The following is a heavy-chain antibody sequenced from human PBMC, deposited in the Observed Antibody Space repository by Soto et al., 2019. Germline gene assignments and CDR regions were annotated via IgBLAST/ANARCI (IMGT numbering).Heavy chain of an antibody. Sequence: KTSETLSLTCAVNGGSFRDYYWSWIRQAPGKRLEWIGEINQRGTTHYNPSLKRRVNISIDTSRNQFSLNLTSVTAADTATYYCARDIITVIGGQIYYYFGMDVWGQGTTVTVSS. CDR3: ARDIITVIGGQIYYYFGMDV. CDR2: INQRGTT. CDR1: GGSFRDYY. J-gene: IGHJ6*02. V-gene: IGHV4-34*01. D-gene: IGHD3-10*01.